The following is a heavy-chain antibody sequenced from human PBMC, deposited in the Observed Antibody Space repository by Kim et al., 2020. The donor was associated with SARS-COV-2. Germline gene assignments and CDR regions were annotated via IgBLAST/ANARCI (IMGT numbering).Heavy chain of an antibody. J-gene: IGHJ4*02. CDR3: ARTGYIYGPVDY. V-gene: IGHV4-39*01. Sequence: SKPSLKSRVTISVDTSQNQFSLNVTSVTAADTAVYYCARTGYIYGPVDYWGQGTLVTVSS. D-gene: IGHD5-18*01.